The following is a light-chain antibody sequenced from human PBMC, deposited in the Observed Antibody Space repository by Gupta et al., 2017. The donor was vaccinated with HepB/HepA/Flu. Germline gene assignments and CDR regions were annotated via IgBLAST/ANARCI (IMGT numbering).Light chain of an antibody. J-gene: IGLJ1*01. CDR1: SSDVGSYNY. CDR3: SSCKGIRMLEV. Sequence: SVSGSPGQSIAISCTGSSSDVGSYNYVSWYQQHPGKAPKLMIYDVSNRPSGVSNRFFGSKSGNTASLTISGLQSEDEADYYCSSCKGIRMLEVFGTGTNVTVL. CDR2: DVS. V-gene: IGLV2-14*03.